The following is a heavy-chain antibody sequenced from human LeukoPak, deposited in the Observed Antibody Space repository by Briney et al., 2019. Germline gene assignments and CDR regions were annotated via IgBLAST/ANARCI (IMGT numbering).Heavy chain of an antibody. Sequence: GGSLRLSCAASRFTFSSYSMNWVRQAPGKGLEWVSYISSSSSTIYYADSVKGRFTISRDNAKNSLYLQMNSLRAEDTAVYYCARDGSREFGELLFAWGQGTLVTVSS. CDR2: ISSSSSTI. J-gene: IGHJ4*02. D-gene: IGHD3-10*01. V-gene: IGHV3-48*01. CDR1: RFTFSSYS. CDR3: ARDGSREFGELLFA.